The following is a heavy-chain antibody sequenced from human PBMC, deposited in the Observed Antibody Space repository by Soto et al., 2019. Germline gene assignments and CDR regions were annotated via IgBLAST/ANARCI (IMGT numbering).Heavy chain of an antibody. CDR3: AKSEGYSFDI. D-gene: IGHD1-1*01. J-gene: IGHJ3*02. CDR2: IRQDGNEE. V-gene: IGHV3-7*01. CDR1: GFIFSRHW. Sequence: EVQLVESGGGLVQPGGSLRLSCAASGFIFSRHWMSWVRQAQGKGLAWVANIRQDGNEEQYLDSVKGRFTLSRDNAKNSLYLQMNGLRAEDTAVYYCAKSEGYSFDIRGQGTLVTVSS.